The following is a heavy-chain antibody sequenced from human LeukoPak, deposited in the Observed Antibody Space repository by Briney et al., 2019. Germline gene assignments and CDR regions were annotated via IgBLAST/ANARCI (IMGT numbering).Heavy chain of an antibody. CDR1: GDSISSGDYY. CDR2: ISSSGST. J-gene: IGHJ3*02. Sequence: KPSESLSLTCTVSGDSISSGDYYWSWLRQPAGKGLEWIGRISSSGSTNYNPSLKSRVTIAVDTSKNQFSLKLSSVTAADTAVYLCARGRYSYDSSGAFDIWGQGTMVTVSS. CDR3: ARGRYSYDSSGAFDI. V-gene: IGHV4-61*02. D-gene: IGHD3-22*01.